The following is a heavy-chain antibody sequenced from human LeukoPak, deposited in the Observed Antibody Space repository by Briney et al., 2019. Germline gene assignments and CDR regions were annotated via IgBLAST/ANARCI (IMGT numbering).Heavy chain of an antibody. CDR2: ISSSSSYT. J-gene: IGHJ4*02. V-gene: IGHV3-11*06. CDR3: ARDLYGDYVDY. CDR1: GFTFSDYY. D-gene: IGHD4-17*01. Sequence: GGSLRLSCAASGFTFSDYYMSRIRQAPGKGLEWVSYISSSSSYTNYADSVKGRFTISRDNAKNSLYLQMNSLRAEDTAVYYCARDLYGDYVDYWGQGTLVTVSS.